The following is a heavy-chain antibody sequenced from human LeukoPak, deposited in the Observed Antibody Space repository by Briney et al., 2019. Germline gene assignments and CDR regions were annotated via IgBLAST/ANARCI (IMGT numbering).Heavy chain of an antibody. D-gene: IGHD6-6*01. Sequence: GGSLRLFCAASGFTFNSYAMSWVRQAPWERLQWVSGISDSGGNTYYADSVRGRFTISRDNSKNTLYLQMNSLRAEDTAVYYCARHRSSWLIDYWGQGTLVTVSS. CDR3: ARHRSSWLIDY. J-gene: IGHJ4*02. CDR1: GFTFNSYA. CDR2: ISDSGGNT. V-gene: IGHV3-23*01.